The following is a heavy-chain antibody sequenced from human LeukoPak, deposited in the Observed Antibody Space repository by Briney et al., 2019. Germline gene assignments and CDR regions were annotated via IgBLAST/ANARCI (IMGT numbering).Heavy chain of an antibody. J-gene: IGHJ4*02. CDR3: ARARSAAGNFDY. V-gene: IGHV4-31*03. CDR2: IYYSGST. Sequence: SQTLSLTCTVSGGSISIGGYYCSWIRQHPGKCLEWIGYIYYSGSTYYNPSLKSRVTISADTSKNQFSLKLSSVTAADTAVYYCARARSAAGNFDYWGQGTLVTVYS. CDR1: GGSISIGGYY. D-gene: IGHD6-13*01.